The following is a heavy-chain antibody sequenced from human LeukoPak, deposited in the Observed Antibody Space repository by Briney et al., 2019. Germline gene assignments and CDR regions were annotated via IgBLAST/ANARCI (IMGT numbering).Heavy chain of an antibody. V-gene: IGHV4-4*02. J-gene: IGHJ4*02. Sequence: SETLSLTCAVSGGSTSSSNWWSWVRQPPGKGLEWIGEIYHSGSTNYNPSLKSRVTISVDKSKNQFSLKLSSVTAADTAVYYCASSWGWELLNYFDYWGQGTLVTVSS. CDR1: GGSTSSSNW. CDR3: ASSWGWELLNYFDY. CDR2: IYHSGST. D-gene: IGHD1-26*01.